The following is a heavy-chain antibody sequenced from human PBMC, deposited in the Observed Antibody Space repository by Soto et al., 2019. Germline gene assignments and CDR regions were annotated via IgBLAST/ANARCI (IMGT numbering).Heavy chain of an antibody. Sequence: SETLSLTCAISGDSISGYYWTWIRQPPGKGLEWIGYIYYTGNTKYSPSLKSRVTISVDTSKNQFSLILTSVTAADTAVYYCARVGKYYYNGLDVWGQGTTVTVSS. CDR1: GDSISGYY. CDR2: IYYTGNT. V-gene: IGHV4-59*01. J-gene: IGHJ6*02. CDR3: ARVGKYYYNGLDV.